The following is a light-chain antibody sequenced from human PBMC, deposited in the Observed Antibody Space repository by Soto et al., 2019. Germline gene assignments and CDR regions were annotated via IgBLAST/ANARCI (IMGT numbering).Light chain of an antibody. Sequence: EIVLTQSPGTLSLSPGERATLSCRASQSVSSTYLAWYQHKPGQAPRLLIYGASSRATGIPDRFSGSGSGTDFTLTISRLEPKDFAVYYGQYYGSSPWTFGQGTKVEIK. CDR1: QSVSSTY. V-gene: IGKV3-20*01. CDR3: QYYGSSPWT. CDR2: GAS. J-gene: IGKJ1*01.